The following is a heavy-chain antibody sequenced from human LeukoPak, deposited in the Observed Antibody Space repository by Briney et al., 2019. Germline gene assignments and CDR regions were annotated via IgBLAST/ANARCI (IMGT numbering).Heavy chain of an antibody. CDR1: GASISSNY. D-gene: IGHD2-15*01. CDR2: ISRSGST. V-gene: IGHV4-4*07. CDR3: AREGRSSTPGY. J-gene: IGHJ4*02. Sequence: SETLSLTCTVSGASISSNYWTWVRQPAGKGLEWMGRISRSGSTDYNPSLKRRITMSVDTSKNQFSLKLSSVTAADTAVYYCAREGRSSTPGYWGQGVLATVSS.